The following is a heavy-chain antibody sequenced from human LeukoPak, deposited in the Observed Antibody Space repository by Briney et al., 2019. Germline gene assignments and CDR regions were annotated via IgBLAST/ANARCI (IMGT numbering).Heavy chain of an antibody. J-gene: IGHJ4*02. CDR3: ARVEDCSGGSCYVPDY. Sequence: ASVKVSCKASGYTFTSCSISWVRQAPGQGLEWMGWINPNSGGTNYAQKFQGRVTMTRDTSISTAYMELSRLRSDDTAVYYCARVEDCSGGSCYVPDYWGQGTLVTVSS. CDR1: GYTFTSCS. CDR2: INPNSGGT. D-gene: IGHD2-15*01. V-gene: IGHV1-2*02.